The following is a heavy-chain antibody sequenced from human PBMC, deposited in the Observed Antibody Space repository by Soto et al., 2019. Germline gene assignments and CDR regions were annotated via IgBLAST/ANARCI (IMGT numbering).Heavy chain of an antibody. CDR3: ARDHWTRVIMSYYYYYGMDV. Sequence: SVKVSCKASGGTFSSYAISWVRQAPGQGLEWMGGIIPIFGTANYAQKFQGRVTITADESTSTAYMELSSLRSEDKAVYYCARDHWTRVIMSYYYYYGMDVWG. CDR1: GGTFSSYA. J-gene: IGHJ6*02. V-gene: IGHV1-69*13. D-gene: IGHD3-3*01. CDR2: IIPIFGTA.